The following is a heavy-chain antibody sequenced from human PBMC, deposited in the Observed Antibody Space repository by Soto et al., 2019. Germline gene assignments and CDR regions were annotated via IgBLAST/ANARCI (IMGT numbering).Heavy chain of an antibody. Sequence: AETLSLTCTVSGGSISSYYWSWIRQPAGKGLEWIGRIYTSGSTNYNPSLKSRVTMSVDTSKNQFSLKLSSVTAADTAVYYCAREAQGRYFDWSFDYWGQGTLVTVYS. V-gene: IGHV4-4*07. CDR3: AREAQGRYFDWSFDY. CDR2: IYTSGST. J-gene: IGHJ4*02. CDR1: GGSISSYY. D-gene: IGHD3-9*01.